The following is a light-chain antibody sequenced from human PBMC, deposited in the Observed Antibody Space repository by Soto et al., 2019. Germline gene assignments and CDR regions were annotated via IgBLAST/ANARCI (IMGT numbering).Light chain of an antibody. CDR3: SSYAASNNLGV. Sequence: QSALTQPPSASGSPGQSVTISCIGTSSDVGGYNYVSWYQQHPGKAPKLMIYEVNKQPSWAPDRFSGSNSGNTATLTVSGFQAEAEDDYYYSSYAASNNLGVFGGGTKVTVL. V-gene: IGLV2-8*01. J-gene: IGLJ2*01. CDR2: EVN. CDR1: SSDVGGYNY.